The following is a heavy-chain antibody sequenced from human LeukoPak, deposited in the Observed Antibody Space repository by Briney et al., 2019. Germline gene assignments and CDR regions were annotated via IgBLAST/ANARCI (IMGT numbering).Heavy chain of an antibody. CDR1: GGSISSYY. CDR3: ASEYCTSATCRFDY. V-gene: IGHV4-59*01. D-gene: IGHD2-2*01. CDR2: IYNSGST. Sequence: KPSETLSLTCTVSGGSISSYYWSWIRQPPGKGLEWVGYIYNSGSTHYNPSLKSRVTMSVDTSKNQFSLRLSSVTAADTAVYYCASEYCTSATCRFDYWGQGTLVTVSS. J-gene: IGHJ4*02.